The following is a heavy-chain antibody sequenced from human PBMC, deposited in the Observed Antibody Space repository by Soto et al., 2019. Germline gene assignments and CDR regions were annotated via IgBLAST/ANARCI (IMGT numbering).Heavy chain of an antibody. J-gene: IGHJ3*02. D-gene: IGHD3-10*01. CDR2: ISWNSGSI. CDR3: AKDIGSGGPREVDGIDI. CDR1: GFTFDDYA. V-gene: IGHV3-9*01. Sequence: GGSLRLSCAASGFTFDDYAMHWVRQAPGKGLEWVSGISWNSGSIGYADSVKGRFTISRDNAKNSLYLQMNSLRAEDTALYYCAKDIGSGGPREVDGIDIRGQGTMVSVSS.